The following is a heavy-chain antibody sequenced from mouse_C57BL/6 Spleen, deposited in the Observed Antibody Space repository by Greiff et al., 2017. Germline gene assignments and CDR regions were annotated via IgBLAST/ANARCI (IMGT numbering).Heavy chain of an antibody. CDR1: GFSFNTYA. Sequence: EVLLVESGGGLVQPKGSLKLSCAASGFSFNTYAMNWVRQAPGKGLEWVARIRSKSNNYATYYADSVKDRFTISRDDSESMLYLQKDNLKTEDTAMYDCERERGRYFDYWGQGTTLTVSS. D-gene: IGHD4-1*01. CDR2: IRSKSNNYAT. V-gene: IGHV10-1*01. J-gene: IGHJ2*01. CDR3: ERERGRYFDY.